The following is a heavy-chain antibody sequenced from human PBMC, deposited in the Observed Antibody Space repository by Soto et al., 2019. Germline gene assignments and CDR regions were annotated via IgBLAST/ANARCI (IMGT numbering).Heavy chain of an antibody. J-gene: IGHJ4*02. CDR3: ARVGKEWLRLRGFDY. Sequence: QVQLQQWGAGLLKPSETLSLTCAVYGGSFSGYYWSWIRQPPGKGLEWIGEINHSGSTNYNPSLKSRVTISVDTSKNQFSLKLSPVTAADTAVYYCARVGKEWLRLRGFDYWGQGTLVTVSS. CDR1: GGSFSGYY. D-gene: IGHD5-12*01. V-gene: IGHV4-34*01. CDR2: INHSGST.